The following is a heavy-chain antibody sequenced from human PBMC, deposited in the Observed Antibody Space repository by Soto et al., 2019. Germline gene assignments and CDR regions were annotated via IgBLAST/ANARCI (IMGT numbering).Heavy chain of an antibody. Sequence: QITLKESGPPLVKPTQTLTLTCNLSGFSLSTSGVGVGWFRQPPGKALEWLALLYWGDDKRYRPSLKNRLTVTKDTSENQVVLTMTNLDPVDTATYFCAYSPQLTVTTYYFESWAQGTQVTVSS. V-gene: IGHV2-5*02. J-gene: IGHJ4*02. CDR2: LYWGDDK. CDR3: AYSPQLTVTTYYFES. D-gene: IGHD4-17*01. CDR1: GFSLSTSGVG.